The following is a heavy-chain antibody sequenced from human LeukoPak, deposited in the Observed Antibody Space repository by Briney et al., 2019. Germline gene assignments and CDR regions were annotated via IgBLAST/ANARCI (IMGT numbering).Heavy chain of an antibody. CDR3: ARELYNWNGRRHAIDI. CDR2: IYYSGST. D-gene: IGHD1-20*01. V-gene: IGHV4-59*01. Sequence: SETLSLTCTVSGGSISRYYWSWVRQPPGKGLEYIGNIYYSGSTNYNPSLKSRLTISLDTSRSQCSLKLTSVTAADTAVYYCARELYNWNGRRHAIDIWGQGTMVTVSS. CDR1: GGSISRYY. J-gene: IGHJ3*02.